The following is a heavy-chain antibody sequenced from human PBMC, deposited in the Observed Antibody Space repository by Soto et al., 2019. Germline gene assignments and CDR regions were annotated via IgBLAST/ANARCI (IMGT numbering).Heavy chain of an antibody. V-gene: IGHV4-39*01. J-gene: IGHJ4*02. Sequence: LQLQESGPGLVKPSETLSLTCTVSGGSISSSSYYWGWIRQPPGKGLEWIGSIYYSGSTYYNPSFTIRVTISVDTSMNQFSLQMSSVTAAGTAVYYCARHTPAISISDHWGQGTLVTVSS. CDR3: ARHTPAISISDH. CDR2: IYYSGST. D-gene: IGHD3-3*01. CDR1: GGSISSSSYY.